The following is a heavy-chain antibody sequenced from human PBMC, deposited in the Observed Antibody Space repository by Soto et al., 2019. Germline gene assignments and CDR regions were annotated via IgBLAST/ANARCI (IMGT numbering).Heavy chain of an antibody. Sequence: GASVKVSCKASGYTFTSYDINWVRQATGQGLEWMGWMNPNSGNTGYAQKFQGGVTMTRNTSISTAYMELSSLRSEDTAVYYCAKEVVAVAGTYDYYYGMDVWGQGTTVTVSS. CDR2: MNPNSGNT. D-gene: IGHD6-19*01. V-gene: IGHV1-8*01. CDR1: GYTFTSYD. CDR3: AKEVVAVAGTYDYYYGMDV. J-gene: IGHJ6*02.